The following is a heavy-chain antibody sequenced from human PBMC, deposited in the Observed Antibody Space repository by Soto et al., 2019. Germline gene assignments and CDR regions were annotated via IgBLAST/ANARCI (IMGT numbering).Heavy chain of an antibody. CDR2: IDQRGGEM. Sequence: PGGSLRLSCAASGFVFSNYWMNWVRQAPGKGLEWVANIDQRGGEMYSVDSVKGRFTISRDNAKNSLYLQMDSLRDEDTAIYYCVRYIMVTPYTFFHFDYWGQGTLVTVSS. CDR3: VRYIMVTPYTFFHFDY. V-gene: IGHV3-7*01. CDR1: GFVFSNYW. J-gene: IGHJ4*02. D-gene: IGHD2-21*01.